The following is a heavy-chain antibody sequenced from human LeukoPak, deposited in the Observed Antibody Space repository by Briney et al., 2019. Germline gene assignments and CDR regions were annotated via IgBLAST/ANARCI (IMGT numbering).Heavy chain of an antibody. D-gene: IGHD3-10*01. Sequence: PGGSLGLSCAVSGFTVSSNYISWVRQAPGKGLEWVSVIYSGGTTFYADSVKGRFTISRHSSNNTLFLQMNSLRAEDTAVYYCARDWPYGDYRYGMDVWGQGTTVTVSS. CDR3: ARDWPYGDYRYGMDV. V-gene: IGHV3-53*04. J-gene: IGHJ6*02. CDR2: IYSGGTT. CDR1: GFTVSSNY.